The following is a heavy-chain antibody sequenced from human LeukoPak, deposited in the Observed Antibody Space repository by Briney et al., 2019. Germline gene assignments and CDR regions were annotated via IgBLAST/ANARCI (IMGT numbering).Heavy chain of an antibody. D-gene: IGHD4-17*01. Sequence: GGSLRLSCAASGFTFSSYSMNWVRQAPGKGLEWVSAISGSGGSTYYADSVKGRFTISRDNSKNTLYLQMNSLRAEDTAVYYCAKQRGTVTAFDYWGQGTLVTVSS. V-gene: IGHV3-23*01. J-gene: IGHJ4*02. CDR2: ISGSGGST. CDR1: GFTFSSYS. CDR3: AKQRGTVTAFDY.